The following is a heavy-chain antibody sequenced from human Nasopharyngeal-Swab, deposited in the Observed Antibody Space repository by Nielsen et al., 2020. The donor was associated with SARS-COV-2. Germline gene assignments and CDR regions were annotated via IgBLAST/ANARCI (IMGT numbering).Heavy chain of an antibody. V-gene: IGHV3-53*01. Sequence: GESLKISCAASGFTVSSNYMSWVRQAPGKGLEWVSVIYSGGSTYYADSVKGRFTISRDNSKNTPYLQMNSLRAEDTAVYYCASTTSGELSPNYWGQGTLVTVSS. D-gene: IGHD3-10*01. CDR3: ASTTSGELSPNY. J-gene: IGHJ4*02. CDR1: GFTVSSNY. CDR2: IYSGGST.